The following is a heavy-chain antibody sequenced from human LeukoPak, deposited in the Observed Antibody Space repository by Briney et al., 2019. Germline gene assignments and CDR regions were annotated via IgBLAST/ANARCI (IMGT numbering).Heavy chain of an antibody. Sequence: SETLSPTCTVSGGSISSYYWSWIRQPPGKGLEWIGYIYYSGSTNYNPSLKSRVTISVDTSKNQFSLKLSSVTAADTAVYYCARDLGPRVFDYWGQGTLVTVSS. CDR2: IYYSGST. J-gene: IGHJ4*02. V-gene: IGHV4-59*01. D-gene: IGHD6-13*01. CDR1: GGSISSYY. CDR3: ARDLGPRVFDY.